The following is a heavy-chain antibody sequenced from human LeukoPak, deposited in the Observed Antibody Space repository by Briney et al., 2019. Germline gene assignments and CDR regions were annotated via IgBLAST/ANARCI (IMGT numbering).Heavy chain of an antibody. V-gene: IGHV4-39*02. Sequence: RSSETLSLTCTVSGGSFSSSSYYWGWIRQPPGKGLEWIGSMYYSGSTYYNASLRSRVTISVDTSKNQFSLRLSSVTAADTAVYYCARDLTASDAFDIWGQGTMVTVSS. CDR2: MYYSGST. CDR3: ARDLTASDAFDI. CDR1: GGSFSSSSYY. J-gene: IGHJ3*02. D-gene: IGHD2-21*02.